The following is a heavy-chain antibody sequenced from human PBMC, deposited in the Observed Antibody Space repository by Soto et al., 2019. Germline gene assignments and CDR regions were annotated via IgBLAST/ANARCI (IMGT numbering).Heavy chain of an antibody. CDR3: ATADLLGIAAAEYYFDY. J-gene: IGHJ4*02. Sequence: ASVKVSCKVSGYTLTELSMHWVRQAPGKRLEWMGGFDPEDGETIYAQKFQGRVTMTEDTSTDTAYMELSSLRSEDTAVYYCATADLLGIAAAEYYFDYWGQGTLVTVSS. CDR2: FDPEDGET. V-gene: IGHV1-24*01. D-gene: IGHD6-13*01. CDR1: GYTLTELS.